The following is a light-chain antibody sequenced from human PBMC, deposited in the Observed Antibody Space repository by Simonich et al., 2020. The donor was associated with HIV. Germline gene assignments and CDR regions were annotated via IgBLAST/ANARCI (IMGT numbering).Light chain of an antibody. Sequence: DIQMTQSPSTLSASVGDRVTINCRASQSISSWMAWYQQKPGKAPKLLIYKASSLESGVPSRFSGSGSGTEFTLTISSLQPDDFATYYCQQYNSYPLTFGQGTKVEIK. CDR1: QSISSW. CDR2: KAS. CDR3: QQYNSYPLT. J-gene: IGKJ1*01. V-gene: IGKV1-5*03.